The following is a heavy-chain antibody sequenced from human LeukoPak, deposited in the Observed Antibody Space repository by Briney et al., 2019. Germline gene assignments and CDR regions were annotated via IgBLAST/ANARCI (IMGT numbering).Heavy chain of an antibody. CDR2: IGFVGDT. J-gene: IGHJ2*01. CDR1: GFTFSSYD. Sequence: GGSLRLSGAASGFTFSSYDMHWVRQATGKGLEWVSGIGFVGDTYYPGSVKGRFTLSRENAKNSFYLQMNSLRAEDTAVYYCARGRRGRAAGTLWYWYFDLWGRGTLVTVSS. CDR3: ARGRRGRAAGTLWYWYFDL. V-gene: IGHV3-13*01. D-gene: IGHD6-13*01.